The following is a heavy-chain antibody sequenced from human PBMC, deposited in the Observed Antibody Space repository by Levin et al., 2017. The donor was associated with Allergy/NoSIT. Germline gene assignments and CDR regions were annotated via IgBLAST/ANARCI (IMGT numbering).Heavy chain of an antibody. J-gene: IGHJ4*02. Sequence: KPSETLSLTCTVSGGSMISYFWTWIRQPAGKGLEWIGLIYTSGSTNYSPSLKSRVTMSVDTSKNQFSLKLSSVTAADTAVYYCARGVHQGIPFDNWGQGILVTVSS. CDR2: IYTSGST. V-gene: IGHV4-4*07. CDR3: ARGVHQGIPFDN. CDR1: GGSMISYF. D-gene: IGHD1-1*01.